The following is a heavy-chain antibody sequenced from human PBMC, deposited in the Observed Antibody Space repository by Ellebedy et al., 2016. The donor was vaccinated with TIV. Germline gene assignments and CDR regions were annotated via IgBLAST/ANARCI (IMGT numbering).Heavy chain of an antibody. CDR3: ARGPQQQPNFYYFDY. V-gene: IGHV4-38-2*02. D-gene: IGHD6-13*01. CDR2: IYHSGST. J-gene: IGHJ4*02. Sequence: SETLSLXXTVSGYSISSGYYWGWIRQPPGKGLEWIGSIYHSGSTYYNPSLKSRVTISVDTSKNQFSLKLSSVTAADTAVYYCARGPQQQPNFYYFDYWGQGTLVTVSS. CDR1: GYSISSGYY.